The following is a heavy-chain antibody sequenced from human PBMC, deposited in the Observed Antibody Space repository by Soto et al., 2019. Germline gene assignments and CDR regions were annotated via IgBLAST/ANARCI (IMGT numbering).Heavy chain of an antibody. Sequence: QVQLQESGPGLVKPSETLSLTCTVSGGSVSSGSYYWSWIRQPPGKGLEWIGYIYYSGSTNYNPSLKSRVTISVDTSKNQFSLKLSSVTAADTAVYYCARGGFLVRGVVNWFDPWGQGTLVTVSS. CDR3: ARGGFLVRGVVNWFDP. J-gene: IGHJ5*02. CDR1: GGSVSSGSYY. V-gene: IGHV4-61*01. CDR2: IYYSGST. D-gene: IGHD3-10*01.